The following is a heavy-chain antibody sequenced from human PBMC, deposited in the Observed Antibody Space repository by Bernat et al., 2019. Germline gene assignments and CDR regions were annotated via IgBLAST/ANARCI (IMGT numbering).Heavy chain of an antibody. CDR1: GGSISSYY. Sequence: QVQLQASGPGLVKPSETMSLTCTVSGGSISSYYWSWIRQPPGKGLEWIGYIYYSGSTNYNPSLKSRVTISVDTSKNQFSLKLSSVTAADTAVYYCARHCRSCYLHYMDVWGKGTTVTVSS. J-gene: IGHJ6*03. D-gene: IGHD2-15*01. CDR2: IYYSGST. V-gene: IGHV4-59*08. CDR3: ARHCRSCYLHYMDV.